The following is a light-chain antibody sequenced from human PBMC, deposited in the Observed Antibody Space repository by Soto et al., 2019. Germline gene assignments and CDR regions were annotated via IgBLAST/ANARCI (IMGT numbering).Light chain of an antibody. CDR2: YDS. CDR1: NIGSKT. CDR3: HVWDTTDDHPL. J-gene: IGLJ2*01. V-gene: IGLV3-21*04. Sequence: SYDLTQPPSVSVAPGETARITCGGKNIGSKTVHWYQQKTGQAPVLVIYYDSDRPSGIPERFSGSNSGNTATLTVSRVAAGDEADYYCHVWDTTDDHPLFGGGTSSPS.